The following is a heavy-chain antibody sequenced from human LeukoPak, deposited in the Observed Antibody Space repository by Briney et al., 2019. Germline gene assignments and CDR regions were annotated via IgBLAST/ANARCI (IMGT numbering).Heavy chain of an antibody. CDR3: ARDGGYWGSGSYYNGGYYYMDV. J-gene: IGHJ6*03. V-gene: IGHV4-39*02. CDR2: IYYSGST. D-gene: IGHD3-10*01. CDR1: GGSISSSSYY. Sequence: SETLSLTCTVSGGSISSSSYYWGWIRQPPGKGLEWIGSIYYSGSTYYNPSLKSRVTISVDTSKNQFSLKLSSVTAADTAVYYCARDGGYWGSGSYYNGGYYYMDVWGKGTTVTVSS.